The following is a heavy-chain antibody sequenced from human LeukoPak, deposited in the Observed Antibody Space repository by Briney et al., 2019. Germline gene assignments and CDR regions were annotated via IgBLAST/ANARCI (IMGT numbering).Heavy chain of an antibody. CDR3: ARGTCSGGSCYGDY. CDR2: ISYDGSNK. CDR1: GFTFSSYA. V-gene: IGHV3-30*04. D-gene: IGHD2-15*01. J-gene: IGHJ4*02. Sequence: PGGSLRLSCAASGFTFSSYAMHWVRQAPGKGLEWVAVISYDGSNKYYADSVKGRFTISRDNSKNTLYLQMNSLRAEDTAVYYCARGTCSGGSCYGDYWGQGTLVTVSS.